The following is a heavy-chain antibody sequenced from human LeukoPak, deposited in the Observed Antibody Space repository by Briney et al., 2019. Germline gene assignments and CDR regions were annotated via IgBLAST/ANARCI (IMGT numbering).Heavy chain of an antibody. CDR3: ARAQDSSPHLNWFDP. D-gene: IGHD6-13*01. CDR1: GYTFTSYD. V-gene: IGHV1-8*01. CDR2: MNPNSGNT. J-gene: IGHJ5*02. Sequence: RASVKVSCKASGYTFTSYDINWVRQATGQGLEWTGWMNPNSGNTGYAQKFQGRVTMTRNTSISTAYMELSSLRSEDTAVYYCARAQDSSPHLNWFDPWGQGTLVTVSS.